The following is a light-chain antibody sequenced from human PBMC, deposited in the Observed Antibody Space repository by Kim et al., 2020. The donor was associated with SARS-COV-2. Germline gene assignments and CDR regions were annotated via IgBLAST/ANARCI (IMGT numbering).Light chain of an antibody. CDR2: GKN. CDR1: SLRNYY. V-gene: IGLV3-19*01. J-gene: IGLJ2*01. Sequence: SYELTQDPAVSVALGQTVRITCQGDSLRNYYASWYQQKPGQAPVLVIYGKNNRPSGIPDRFSGSSSGNTASLTITGAQAEDEADYYCNSQDSSGNHLVFG. CDR3: NSQDSSGNHLV.